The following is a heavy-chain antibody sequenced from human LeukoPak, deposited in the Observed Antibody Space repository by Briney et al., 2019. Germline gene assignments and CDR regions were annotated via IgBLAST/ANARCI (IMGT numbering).Heavy chain of an antibody. CDR2: VSASGCST. CDR1: GFTFSSYA. J-gene: IGHJ3*02. D-gene: IGHD3-10*01. Sequence: GGSLRLSCAASGFTFSSYAMNWVRQAPGKGLEGVSAVSASGCSTYYADSVKGRFTISRDNSKNTLYMQISSLRAEDTAVYYCAKARGALRDAFDIWGQGTMVTVSS. CDR3: AKARGALRDAFDI. V-gene: IGHV3-23*01.